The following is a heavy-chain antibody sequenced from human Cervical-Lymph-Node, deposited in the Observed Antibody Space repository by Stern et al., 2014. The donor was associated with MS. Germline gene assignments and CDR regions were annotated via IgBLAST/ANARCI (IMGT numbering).Heavy chain of an antibody. D-gene: IGHD5-18*01. CDR1: GGSFSGYY. V-gene: IGHV4-34*01. J-gene: IGHJ4*02. Sequence: QLQLQQWGAGLLKPSETLSLTCAVYGGSFSGYYWSWIRQPPGKGLEWIGEINHSGSTNYNPSLKSRVTISVDTSKNQFSLKLSSVTAADTAVYYCARGGYSYYGYWGQGTLVTVSS. CDR2: INHSGST. CDR3: ARGGYSYYGY.